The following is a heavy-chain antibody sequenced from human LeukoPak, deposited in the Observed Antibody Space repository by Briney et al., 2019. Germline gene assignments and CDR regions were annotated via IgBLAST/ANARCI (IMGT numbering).Heavy chain of an antibody. J-gene: IGHJ4*02. CDR1: GGTFSSYA. CDR2: IIPILGIA. Sequence: SVKVSCKASGGTFSSYAISWVRQAPGQGLEWMGRIIPILGIANYAQKFQGRVTTTADKSTSTAYMELSSLRSEDTAVYYCARAEYYGSGSYYNDYWGQGTLVTVSS. CDR3: ARAEYYGSGSYYNDY. V-gene: IGHV1-69*04. D-gene: IGHD3-10*01.